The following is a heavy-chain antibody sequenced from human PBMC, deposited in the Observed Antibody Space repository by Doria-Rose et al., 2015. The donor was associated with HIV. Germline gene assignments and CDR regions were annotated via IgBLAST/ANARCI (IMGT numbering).Heavy chain of an antibody. CDR3: ARIKSSRWYHKYYFDF. CDR2: IFSDDER. J-gene: IGHJ4*02. D-gene: IGHD6-13*01. CDR1: GVSLSSPGMG. V-gene: IGHV2-26*01. Sequence: QITLKESGPALVKPTETLTLTCTVSGVSLSSPGMGVSWIRQPPGKALEWLAHIFSDDERSYKTSLKSRLTISRGTSKSQVVLTMTDMDPVDTATYYCARIKSSRWYHKYYFDFWGQGTLAIVSA.